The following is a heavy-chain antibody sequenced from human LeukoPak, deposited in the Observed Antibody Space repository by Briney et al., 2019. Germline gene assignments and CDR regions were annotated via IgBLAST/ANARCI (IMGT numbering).Heavy chain of an antibody. CDR1: GYTFTSYG. D-gene: IGHD4-11*01. J-gene: IGHJ4*02. CDR2: ISAYNGNT. CDR3: AKSHSNYDGCDY. V-gene: IGHV1-18*01. Sequence: GASVKVSCKASGYTFTSYGISWVRQAPGQGLEWMGWISAYNGNTNYAQKFQGRVTMTRDTSISTAYMELSRLRSDDTAVYYCAKSHSNYDGCDYWGQGTLVTVSS.